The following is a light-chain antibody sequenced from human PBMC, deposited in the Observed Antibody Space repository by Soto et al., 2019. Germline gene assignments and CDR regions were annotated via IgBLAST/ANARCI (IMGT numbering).Light chain of an antibody. CDR2: KNT. V-gene: IGLV1-47*01. Sequence: QSVLTQSPSVSGAPGQRVTISCSGSSSNIGNHYVYWHQQLPGMAPRLLIYKNTQRPSGIPDRFSGSKSGTSASLAIYGLQAEDEADYYCCSYVTTPEIFGTGTKLTVL. CDR3: CSYVTTPEI. CDR1: SSNIGNHY. J-gene: IGLJ1*01.